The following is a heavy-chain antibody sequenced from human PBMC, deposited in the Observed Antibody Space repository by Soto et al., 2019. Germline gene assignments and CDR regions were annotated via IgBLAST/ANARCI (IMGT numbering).Heavy chain of an antibody. CDR1: GYTFTSYY. CDR3: ARDRWAYCSGGSCYSGLDP. CDR2: INPSGGST. Sequence: GASLKVSCKASGYTFTSYYMHWVRQAPGQGLEWMGIINPSGGSTSYAQKFQGRVTMTRDTSTSTVYMELRSLRSDDTAVYYCARDRWAYCSGGSCYSGLDPWGQGTLVTVSS. V-gene: IGHV1-46*01. J-gene: IGHJ5*02. D-gene: IGHD2-15*01.